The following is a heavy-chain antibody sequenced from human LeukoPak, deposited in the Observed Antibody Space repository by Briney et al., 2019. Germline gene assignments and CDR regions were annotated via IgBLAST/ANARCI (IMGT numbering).Heavy chain of an antibody. J-gene: IGHJ4*02. Sequence: GGSLRLSCAASGFTFSSYWMHWVRQAPGKGLEWISYISGSSSRTNYADSVKGRFTISRDNAKNSLYLQMNSLRAEDTAVYYCASALTGTYYFDSWGQGTLVTVSS. CDR1: GFTFSSYW. V-gene: IGHV3-48*04. CDR2: ISGSSSRT. D-gene: IGHD2-8*02. CDR3: ASALTGTYYFDS.